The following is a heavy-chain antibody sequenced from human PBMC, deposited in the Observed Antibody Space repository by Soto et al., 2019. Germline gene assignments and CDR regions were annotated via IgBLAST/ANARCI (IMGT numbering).Heavy chain of an antibody. CDR3: ARLISGTYSDWFDP. CDR1: SHLFSVYI. Sequence: QVQLVQSGAEVKRPGASVRVSCKASSHLFSVYIVTWVRQAPGQGLEWMGWINARNGETHYAQNFQDRVTMTSDTSTNAADMDLRSLRSDDTAFYYCARLISGTYSDWFDPWCQGTLVTVSS. CDR2: INARNGET. V-gene: IGHV1-18*04. J-gene: IGHJ5*02. D-gene: IGHD1-26*01.